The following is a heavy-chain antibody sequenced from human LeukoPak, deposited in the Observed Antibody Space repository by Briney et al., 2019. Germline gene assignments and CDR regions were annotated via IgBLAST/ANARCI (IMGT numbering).Heavy chain of an antibody. CDR3: ARIGLEVVMYYFDY. CDR2: INWNGGST. D-gene: IGHD1-1*01. J-gene: IGHJ4*02. CDR1: GFTFDDHG. V-gene: IGHV3-20*04. Sequence: GGSLRLSCAASGFTFDDHGMSWVRQAPGKGLEWVSGINWNGGSTGYADSVKGRFTISRDNAKNSLYLQMNSLRAEDTALYYCARIGLEVVMYYFDYWGQGTLVTVSS.